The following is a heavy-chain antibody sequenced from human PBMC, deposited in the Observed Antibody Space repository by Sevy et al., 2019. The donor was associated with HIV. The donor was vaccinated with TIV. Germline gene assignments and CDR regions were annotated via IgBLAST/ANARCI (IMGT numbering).Heavy chain of an antibody. CDR2: IYYSGST. D-gene: IGHD3-3*01. CDR1: GGSISSGGYY. V-gene: IGHV4-31*03. CDR3: AGDWGGSGYYRDAFDI. J-gene: IGHJ3*02. Sequence: SETLSLTRTVSGGSISSGGYYWSWIRQHPGKGLEWIGYIYYSGSTYYNPSLKSRVTISVDTSKNQFSLKLSSVTAADTAVYYCAGDWGGSGYYRDAFDIWGQGTMVTVSS.